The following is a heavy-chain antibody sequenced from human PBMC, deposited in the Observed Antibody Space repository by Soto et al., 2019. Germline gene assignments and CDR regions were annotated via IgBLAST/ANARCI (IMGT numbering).Heavy chain of an antibody. CDR1: GFSLSTSGVG. V-gene: IGHV2-5*02. D-gene: IGHD3-3*01. Sequence: SGPTLVKPTQTLTLTCTFSGFSLSTSGVGVGWIRQPPGKALEWLALIYWDDDKRYSPSLKSRLTITKDTSKNQVVLTMTNMDPVDTATYYCARDHRESNLEWLPLSTYMDVWGKGTTVTVSS. CDR2: IYWDDDK. J-gene: IGHJ6*03. CDR3: ARDHRESNLEWLPLSTYMDV.